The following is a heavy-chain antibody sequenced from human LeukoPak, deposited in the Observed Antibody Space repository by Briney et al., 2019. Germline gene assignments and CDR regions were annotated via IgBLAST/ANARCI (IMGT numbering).Heavy chain of an antibody. J-gene: IGHJ1*01. CDR3: ARVGAEYFQH. V-gene: IGHV3-7*04. Sequence: GGSLRLSCAASGFTFSSYWVSWVRQAPGKGLEWVANIKQDGSEKYYVDSVKGRFTISRDNAKNSLYLQMNSLRAEDTAVYYCARVGAEYFQHWGQGTLVTVSS. CDR2: IKQDGSEK. CDR1: GFTFSSYW.